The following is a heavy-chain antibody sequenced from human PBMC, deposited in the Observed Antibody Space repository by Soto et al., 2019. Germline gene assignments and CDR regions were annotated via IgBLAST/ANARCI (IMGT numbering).Heavy chain of an antibody. CDR3: ARGYCNGGSCYPGIY. J-gene: IGHJ4*02. D-gene: IGHD2-15*01. V-gene: IGHV3-48*02. CDR1: GFTFNSYS. Sequence: EVHLVESGGGSVQPGGSLRLSCAASGFTFNSYSMHWVRQAPGKGLEWVSYITGSSSAIYYADSVKGRFTISRDNAKNSPSLQMNSLRDEDTAVYYCARGYCNGGSCYPGIYWGQGTLVSVSS. CDR2: ITGSSSAI.